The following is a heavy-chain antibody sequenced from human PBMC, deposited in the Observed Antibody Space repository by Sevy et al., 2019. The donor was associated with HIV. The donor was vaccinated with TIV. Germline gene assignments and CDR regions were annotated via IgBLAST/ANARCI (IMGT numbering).Heavy chain of an antibody. CDR3: AGENYYDSTAYRFDY. CDR2: ISSSSSYI. V-gene: IGHV3-21*01. CDR1: GFIFSNYN. J-gene: IGHJ4*02. Sequence: GGSLRLSCAASGFIFSNYNRNWVRQAPGKGLEWVSSISSSSSYIYYADSVKGRFTISRDNAKNSLYLQMNSLRAEDTAVYYCAGENYYDSTAYRFDYWGQGTLVTVSS. D-gene: IGHD3-22*01.